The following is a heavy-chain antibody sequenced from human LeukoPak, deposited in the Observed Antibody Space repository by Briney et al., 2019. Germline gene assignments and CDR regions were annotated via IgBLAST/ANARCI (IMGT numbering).Heavy chain of an antibody. V-gene: IGHV3-74*01. J-gene: IGHJ4*02. CDR3: ARAVNVDTVYLDY. CDR2: IDNGGSDT. D-gene: IGHD5-18*01. CDR1: GFTFSNYW. Sequence: GGSLRLSCAASGFTFSNYWMHWVRQAPGKGLVWVSRIDNGGSDTRHADSVKGRFTISRDNAKNSLYLQMNSLRAEDTAVYYCARAVNVDTVYLDYWGQGTLVTVPS.